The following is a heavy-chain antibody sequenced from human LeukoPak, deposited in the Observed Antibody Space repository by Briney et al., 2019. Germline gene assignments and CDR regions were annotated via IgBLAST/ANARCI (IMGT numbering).Heavy chain of an antibody. D-gene: IGHD6-19*01. J-gene: IGHJ4*02. CDR1: GDSISNYY. V-gene: IGHV4-4*07. CDR3: ARSPSGWYDY. Sequence: SETLSLTCTVSGDSISNYYWTWIRQPAGKGMEWIGRIYSSGSTTYNPSLKRRVTMSVDTSKNQFSLKLRSVTAADTAVYYCARSPSGWYDYWGQGTLVTVSS. CDR2: IYSSGST.